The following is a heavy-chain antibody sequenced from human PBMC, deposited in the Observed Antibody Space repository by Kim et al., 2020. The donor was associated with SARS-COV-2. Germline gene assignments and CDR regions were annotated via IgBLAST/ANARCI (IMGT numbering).Heavy chain of an antibody. J-gene: IGHJ5*02. CDR2: IYYSGST. CDR1: GGSISSSSYY. Sequence: SETLSLTCTVSGGSISSSSYYWGWIRQPPGKGLEWIGSIYYSGSTYYNPSLKSRVTISVDTSKNQFSLKLSSVTAADTAVYYCARVFSLGAVADNWFDPWGQGTLVTVSS. D-gene: IGHD6-19*01. CDR3: ARVFSLGAVADNWFDP. V-gene: IGHV4-39*07.